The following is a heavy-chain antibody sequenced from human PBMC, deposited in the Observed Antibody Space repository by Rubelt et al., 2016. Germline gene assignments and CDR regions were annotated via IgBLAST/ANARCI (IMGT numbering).Heavy chain of an antibody. CDR3: ARHLAAATSPFDI. CDR1: GGSISSYY. Sequence: QVQLQESGPGLVKPSETLSLTCTVSGGSISSYYWSWIRQPPGKGLEWIGYIYYSGSTNYNPSLKGRVTISVDTSKNQFSLKLSSVTAADTAVYYCARHLAAATSPFDIWGQGTMVTVSS. J-gene: IGHJ3*02. CDR2: IYYSGST. D-gene: IGHD6-13*01. V-gene: IGHV4-59*08.